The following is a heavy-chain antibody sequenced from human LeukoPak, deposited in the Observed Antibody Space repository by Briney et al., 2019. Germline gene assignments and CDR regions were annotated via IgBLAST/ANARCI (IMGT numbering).Heavy chain of an antibody. J-gene: IGHJ4*02. CDR2: ISSSSSYI. Sequence: GGSLRLSCAASGFTFSSYSMNWVRQAPGKGLEWVSSISSSSSYIYYADSVKGRFTISRDNAKNSLYLQMNSLRAEDTAVYYCARARSGYYPRFFDYWGQGTLVTVSS. D-gene: IGHD2/OR15-2a*01. CDR1: GFTFSSYS. CDR3: ARARSGYYPRFFDY. V-gene: IGHV3-21*01.